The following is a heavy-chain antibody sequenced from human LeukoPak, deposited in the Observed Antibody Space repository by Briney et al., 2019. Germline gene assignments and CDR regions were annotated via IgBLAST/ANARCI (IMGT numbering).Heavy chain of an antibody. Sequence: SETPSLTCTVSGGSISVSSYYWGWIRQPPGKGLEWIGSIYYSGSTYYSPSLKSRVTISVDTSQNQFSLKLSSVTAADTAVYYCARSGGYGLFDYWGQGTLVTVSS. CDR2: IYYSGST. J-gene: IGHJ4*02. D-gene: IGHD6-25*01. CDR1: GGSISVSSYY. V-gene: IGHV4-39*01. CDR3: ARSGGYGLFDY.